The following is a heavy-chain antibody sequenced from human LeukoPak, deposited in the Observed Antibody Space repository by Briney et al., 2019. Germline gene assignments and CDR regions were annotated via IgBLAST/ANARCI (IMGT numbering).Heavy chain of an antibody. CDR3: ARDKYYYGSGSSLRYDY. CDR1: GFTFSDYY. Sequence: PGGSLRLSCAASGFTFSDYYMSWIRQAPGKGLEWISYISTSGSTIYYADSVKGRFTISRDNAKNSLFLQMNSLRVEDTAVYYCARDKYYYGSGSSLRYDYWGQGTLVTVSS. J-gene: IGHJ4*02. CDR2: ISTSGSTI. V-gene: IGHV3-11*01. D-gene: IGHD3-10*01.